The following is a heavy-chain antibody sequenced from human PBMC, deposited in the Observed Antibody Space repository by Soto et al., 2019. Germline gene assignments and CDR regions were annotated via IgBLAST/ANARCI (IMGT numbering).Heavy chain of an antibody. Sequence: WGSLSLSCADSKIPLGENAMSWVRQAPGKGLEWVSGISDSGATTYYADSVRGRFTISRDNSKNTLYLQMKSLRAEDSASYYCAKEDTSSGSLDYWGQGALVTVSS. J-gene: IGHJ4*02. CDR2: ISDSGATT. CDR3: AKEDTSSGSLDY. V-gene: IGHV3-23*01. D-gene: IGHD6-19*01. CDR1: KIPLGENA.